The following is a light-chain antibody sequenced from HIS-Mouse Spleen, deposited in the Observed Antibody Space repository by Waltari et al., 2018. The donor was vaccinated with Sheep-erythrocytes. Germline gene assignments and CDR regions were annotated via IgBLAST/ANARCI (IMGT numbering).Light chain of an antibody. CDR1: SSDVGGYND. Sequence: QSALTQPASVSGSPGQSITIPCTGTSSDVGGYNDVPGYQHHPGKAPKLMIYEVSNRPSGVSNRFSGSKSGNTASLTISGLQAEDEADYYCSSYTSSSTLVVFGGGTKLTVL. CDR2: EVS. CDR3: SSYTSSSTLVV. J-gene: IGLJ2*01. V-gene: IGLV2-14*01.